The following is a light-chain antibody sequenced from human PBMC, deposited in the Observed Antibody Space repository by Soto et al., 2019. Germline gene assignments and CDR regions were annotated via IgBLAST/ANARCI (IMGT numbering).Light chain of an antibody. CDR3: QQYYTYPRT. V-gene: IGKV1D-16*01. CDR1: QHITTN. Sequence: DIQMTQSPSSLSTSVGDRVTITCRASQHITTNLAWFQQKPEKAPKTLIYAASTLQGGVSSRFSGNGSGTDFTLTISSLQPEDFATYYCQQYYTYPRTFGRGTKVEIK. J-gene: IGKJ1*01. CDR2: AAS.